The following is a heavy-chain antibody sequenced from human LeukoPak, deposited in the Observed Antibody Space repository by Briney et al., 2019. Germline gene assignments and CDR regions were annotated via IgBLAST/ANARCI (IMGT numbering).Heavy chain of an antibody. CDR2: IHPSGTT. J-gene: IGHJ4*02. Sequence: SETLSLTCTVSGGSLTIGYYCWTWIRQHPGKGLEWIGYIHPSGTTDYNPSLMSRVTMSLDTSQNQFSLKLTSVTAADTAIYYCARGQDAFKTGYWGQGTLVTVSS. CDR3: ARGQDAFKTGY. CDR1: GGSLTIGYYC. D-gene: IGHD5-24*01. V-gene: IGHV4-31*03.